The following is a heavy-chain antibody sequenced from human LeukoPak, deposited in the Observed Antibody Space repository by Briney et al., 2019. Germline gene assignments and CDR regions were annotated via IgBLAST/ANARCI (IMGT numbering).Heavy chain of an antibody. J-gene: IGHJ5*02. V-gene: IGHV3-30*14. CDR3: ARGRYYYDSSGYQES. D-gene: IGHD3-22*01. Sequence: GGSLRLSCAASGFTFSSYAMHWVRQAPGKGLEWVAVISYDGSNEYYADSVKGRFTISRDNSKNTLYLQMNSLRAEDTAVYYCARGRYYYDSSGYQESWGQGTLVTVSS. CDR2: ISYDGSNE. CDR1: GFTFSSYA.